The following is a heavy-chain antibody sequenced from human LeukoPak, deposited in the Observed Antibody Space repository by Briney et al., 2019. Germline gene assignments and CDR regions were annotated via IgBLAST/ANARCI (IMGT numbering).Heavy chain of an antibody. CDR3: ARDKGQGGSSGIYESYMEG. D-gene: IGHD3-3*01. V-gene: IGHV4-59*11. J-gene: IGHJ6*03. CDR2: FYNYRTT. CDR1: GGSLRRHS. Sequence: AEPLSLLCSVSGGSLRRHSRRWLRQPPGHGLEYIGDFYNYRTTNYNRSLKSSDSLTSDTSKRQLSLTVNSVTAADTAVYYCARDKGQGGSSGIYESYMEGWGTGATVIV.